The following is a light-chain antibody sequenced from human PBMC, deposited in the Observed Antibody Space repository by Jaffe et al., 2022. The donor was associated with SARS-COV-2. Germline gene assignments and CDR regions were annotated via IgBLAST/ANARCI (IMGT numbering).Light chain of an antibody. V-gene: IGKV3-20*01. CDR3: QQYGRSPSWT. CDR1: QSISSSY. J-gene: IGKJ1*01. CDR2: GAT. Sequence: VLTQSPDTLSLSPGERATLSCWASQSISSSYLAWYQQKPGQAPRLLIYGATSRATGIPDRFSGTGSGTNFTLTISRLEPEDFALYYCQQYGRSPSWTFGQGTKVEI.